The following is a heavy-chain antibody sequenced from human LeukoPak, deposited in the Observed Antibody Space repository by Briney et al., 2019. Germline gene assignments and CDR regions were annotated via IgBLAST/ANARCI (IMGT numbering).Heavy chain of an antibody. V-gene: IGHV3-23*01. CDR3: AIMHGYYDGSGYWVQ. CDR2: ITPNADRT. CDR1: GFTFDSYG. D-gene: IGHD3-22*01. Sequence: GGSLRVSCAASGFTFDSYGMSWVRQARGKGLEWVSFITPNADRTSYADSVEGRFTISRDNPRNTLYMQMNSLRDEDTALYYCAIMHGYYDGSGYWVQWGQGTLATVSS. J-gene: IGHJ1*01.